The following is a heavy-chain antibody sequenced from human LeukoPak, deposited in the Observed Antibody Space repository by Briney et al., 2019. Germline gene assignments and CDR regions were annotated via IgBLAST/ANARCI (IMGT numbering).Heavy chain of an antibody. CDR1: GFTFSSYD. CDR2: IGTAGDT. V-gene: IGHV3-13*01. J-gene: IGHJ4*02. Sequence: GGSLRLSCAASGFTFSSYDMHWVRQATGKGLEWVSAIGTAGDTYYPGSVKGRFTISRENAKNSLYLQMNSLRAGDTAVCYCARGGYSYAVDYWGQGTLVTVSS. D-gene: IGHD5-18*01. CDR3: ARGGYSYAVDY.